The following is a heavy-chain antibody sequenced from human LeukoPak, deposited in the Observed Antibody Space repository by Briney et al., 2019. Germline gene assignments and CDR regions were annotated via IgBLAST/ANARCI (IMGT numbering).Heavy chain of an antibody. J-gene: IGHJ6*02. CDR3: ARAGTYYDVWSGSFGIDV. CDR1: GFTVSSSY. V-gene: IGHV3-66*01. CDR2: IYSGGST. Sequence: GGSLRLSCAASGFTVSSSYMNWVRQAPGKGLEWVSVIYSGGSTYYADSVKGRFTISRDNSKNTLYLQMNGLRAEDTAVYYCARAGTYYDVWSGSFGIDVWGQGTTVTVSS. D-gene: IGHD3-3*01.